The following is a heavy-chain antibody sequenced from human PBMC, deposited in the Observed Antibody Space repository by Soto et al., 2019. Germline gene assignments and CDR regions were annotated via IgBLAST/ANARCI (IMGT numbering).Heavy chain of an antibody. CDR1: GFTVSSNY. D-gene: IGHD3-10*01. CDR3: ARDGYYGSGSIDY. Sequence: PGGSLRLSCAASGFTVSSNYMSWVRQAPGKGLEWVSVIYSGGSTYYADSVKGRFTISRDISKNTLYLQMNSLRAEDTAVYYCARDGYYGSGSIDYWGQGTLVTVSS. CDR2: IYSGGST. V-gene: IGHV3-66*01. J-gene: IGHJ4*02.